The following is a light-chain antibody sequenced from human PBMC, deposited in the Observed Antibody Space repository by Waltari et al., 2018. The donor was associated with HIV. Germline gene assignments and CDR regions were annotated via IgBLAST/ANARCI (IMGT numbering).Light chain of an antibody. Sequence: EIVMTPSPATLSVSPGERAPLSCRASQSISSNLAWYQQKPGQAPRLLIYGASTRATGIPARFSGSGSGTEFTLTISSLQSEDFAVYYCQQYNNWPYTFGQGTKLEIK. J-gene: IGKJ2*01. V-gene: IGKV3-15*01. CDR2: GAS. CDR3: QQYNNWPYT. CDR1: QSISSN.